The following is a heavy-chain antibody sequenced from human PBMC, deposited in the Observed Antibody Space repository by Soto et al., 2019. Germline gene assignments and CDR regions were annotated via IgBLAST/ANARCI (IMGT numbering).Heavy chain of an antibody. CDR2: IKQDGSEK. Sequence: GSLRLSCAASGFTFSTYWMSWVRQAPGKGLEWVAYIKQDGSEKYYVDSVKGQFSISRDNAKNSLYLQMNSLRPEDTAVYYCAKVGSGSSSWSSWFDPWGQGTLVTVSS. J-gene: IGHJ5*02. D-gene: IGHD6-13*01. V-gene: IGHV3-7*01. CDR1: GFTFSTYW. CDR3: AKVGSGSSSWSSWFDP.